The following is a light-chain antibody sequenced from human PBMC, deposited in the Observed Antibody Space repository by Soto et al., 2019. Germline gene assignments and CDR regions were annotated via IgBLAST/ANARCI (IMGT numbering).Light chain of an antibody. CDR3: QQYNTYPGT. Sequence: IQMTQSPCTLSASVGDRVTSTGRASQRISRWLAWYQQKPGKAPSLLIYKASSLESGVPSRFSGSGSGTEFTLTISSLQPDDFATYYCQQYNTYPGTFGQGTQVDIK. CDR1: QRISRW. J-gene: IGKJ1*01. V-gene: IGKV1-5*03. CDR2: KAS.